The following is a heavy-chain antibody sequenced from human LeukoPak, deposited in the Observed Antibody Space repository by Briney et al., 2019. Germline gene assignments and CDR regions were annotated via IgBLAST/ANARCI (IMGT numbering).Heavy chain of an antibody. J-gene: IGHJ6*02. CDR2: INPNSGGT. D-gene: IGHD6-19*01. CDR1: GYTFTGYY. Sequence: ASVKVSCKASGYTFTGYYMHWVRQAPGQELEWMGWINPNSGGTNYAQKFQGRVTMTRDTSISTAYMELSRLRSDDTAVYYCARKVIPRGQVAVAGTKYYYGMDVWGQGTTVTVSS. CDR3: ARKVIPRGQVAVAGTKYYYGMDV. V-gene: IGHV1-2*02.